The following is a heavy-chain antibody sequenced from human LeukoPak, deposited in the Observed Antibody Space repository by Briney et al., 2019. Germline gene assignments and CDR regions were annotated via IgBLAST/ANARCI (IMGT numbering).Heavy chain of an antibody. CDR2: IYYSGST. CDR3: ARRRIAAIDY. J-gene: IGHJ4*02. Sequence: SETLSLTCTVSGGSISSSSYYWGWIRQPPGKGLEWIGSIYYSGSTYYNPSLKGRVTISVDTSRNQFSLKLNSVTAADTAIYYCARRRIAAIDYWGQGTLVTVSS. D-gene: IGHD6-13*01. V-gene: IGHV4-39*01. CDR1: GGSISSSSYY.